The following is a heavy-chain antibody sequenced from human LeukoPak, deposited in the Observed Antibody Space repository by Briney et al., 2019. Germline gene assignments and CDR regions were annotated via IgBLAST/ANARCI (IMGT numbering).Heavy chain of an antibody. D-gene: IGHD3-3*01. CDR2: IRSKPYGGTT. Sequence: GRSLRLSCTASGFTFGDYAMSWVRQAPGKGLEWVGFIRSKPYGGTTEYAASVKGRFTISRDDSESIAYLQINTLKTEDTAVYYCTRDYEWSGYWGQGTLVTVSS. CDR3: TRDYEWSGY. J-gene: IGHJ4*02. V-gene: IGHV3-49*04. CDR1: GFTFGDYA.